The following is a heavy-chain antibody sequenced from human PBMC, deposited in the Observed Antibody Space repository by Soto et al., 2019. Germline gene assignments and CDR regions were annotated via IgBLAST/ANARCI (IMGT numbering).Heavy chain of an antibody. V-gene: IGHV4-34*01. J-gene: IGHJ4*02. CDR1: GGYLISYY. D-gene: IGHD5-18*01. CDR3: ARALGYSYGHLPIDY. Sequence: LETLSLTCTVAGGYLISYYLSWISKPPGKGLEWIGEINHSGSTNYNPSLKSRVTISVDTSKNQFSLMLSSVTAADTAVYYCARALGYSYGHLPIDYWGQGALVTVSS. CDR2: INHSGST.